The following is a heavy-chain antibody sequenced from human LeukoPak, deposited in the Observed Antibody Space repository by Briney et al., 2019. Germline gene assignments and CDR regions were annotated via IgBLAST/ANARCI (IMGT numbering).Heavy chain of an antibody. J-gene: IGHJ5*02. CDR2: ISAYNGNT. CDR1: GYTFTSYG. D-gene: IGHD1-26*01. CDR3: ARDLRWELQPYNWFDP. V-gene: IGHV1-18*01. Sequence: GESLKISCKASGYTFTSYGISWVRQAPGQGLEWMGWISAYNGNTNYAQKLQGRVTMTTDTSTSTAYMELRSLRSDDTAVYYCARDLRWELQPYNWFDPWGQGTLVTVSS.